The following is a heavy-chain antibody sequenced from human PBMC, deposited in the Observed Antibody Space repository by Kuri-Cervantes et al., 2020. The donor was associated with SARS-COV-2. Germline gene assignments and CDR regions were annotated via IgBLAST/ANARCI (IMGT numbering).Heavy chain of an antibody. CDR1: GFTFSSYD. J-gene: IGHJ4*02. Sequence: GGSLRLSCAASGFTFSSYDMHWVRQATGKGLEWVSAIGTAGDPYYPGSVKGRFTISRENAKNSLYLQMNSLRAEDTAVYYCARFLLEIEQQLGHFDYWGQGTLVTVSS. V-gene: IGHV3-13*05. CDR2: IGTAGDP. CDR3: ARFLLEIEQQLGHFDY. D-gene: IGHD6-13*01.